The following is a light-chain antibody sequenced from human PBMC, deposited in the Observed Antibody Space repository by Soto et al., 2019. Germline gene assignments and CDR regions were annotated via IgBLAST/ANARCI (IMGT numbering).Light chain of an antibody. CDR3: QQYNNWPPFT. CDR1: QSISRS. Sequence: EIVLTQSPAILSVSPGERATLSCRASQSISRSLAWYQQKPGQAPRLLISDASTRATGIPARFSGSGSGTEFTLTISSLQSEDFAVYYCQQYNNWPPFTFGQGTRLEIK. J-gene: IGKJ5*01. CDR2: DAS. V-gene: IGKV3-15*01.